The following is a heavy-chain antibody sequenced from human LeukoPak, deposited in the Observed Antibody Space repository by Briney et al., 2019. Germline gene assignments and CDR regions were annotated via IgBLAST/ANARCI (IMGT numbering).Heavy chain of an antibody. J-gene: IGHJ5*02. Sequence: SETLSLTCTVSGGSISSGGYSWNWIRQPPGQGLEWIGCVFYSGTTYYNPSLKSRVSISVDTTKNQFSLKLSSVTAADTAVYYCARSGSRIGYCSSTSCPRGWFDPWGQGTLVTVSS. V-gene: IGHV4-30-4*07. D-gene: IGHD2-2*01. CDR1: GGSISSGGYS. CDR2: VFYSGTT. CDR3: ARSGSRIGYCSSTSCPRGWFDP.